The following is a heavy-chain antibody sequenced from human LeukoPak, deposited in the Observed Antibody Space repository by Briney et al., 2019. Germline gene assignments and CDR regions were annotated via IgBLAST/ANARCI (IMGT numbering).Heavy chain of an antibody. J-gene: IGHJ6*03. CDR3: AKQNMDYYYMDV. D-gene: IGHD1/OR15-1a*01. CDR2: INWNGGST. Sequence: GRSLRLSCAASGFTFDDYGMSWVRQAPGKGLEWVSGINWNGGSTGYADSVKGRFTISRDNAKNSLYLQMNSLRTEDTALYYCAKQNMDYYYMDVWGKGTTVTVSS. V-gene: IGHV3-20*04. CDR1: GFTFDDYG.